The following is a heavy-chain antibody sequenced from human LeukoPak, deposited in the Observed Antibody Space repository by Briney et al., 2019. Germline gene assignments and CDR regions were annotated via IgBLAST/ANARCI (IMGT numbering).Heavy chain of an antibody. CDR2: IRYDGSNK. V-gene: IGHV3-30*02. D-gene: IGHD3-10*01. J-gene: IGHJ2*01. CDR3: ARVPGARSSGSYYKNWYFDL. Sequence: PGGSLRLSCAASGFTFSSYGMHWVRQAPGKGLEWVAFIRYDGSNKYYADSVKGRFTISRDNSKNTLYLQMNSLRAEDTAVYYCARVPGARSSGSYYKNWYFDLWGRGTLVTVS. CDR1: GFTFSSYG.